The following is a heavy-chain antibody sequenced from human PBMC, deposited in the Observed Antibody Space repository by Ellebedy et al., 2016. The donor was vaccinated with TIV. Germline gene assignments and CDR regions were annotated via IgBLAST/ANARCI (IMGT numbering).Heavy chain of an antibody. Sequence: MPSETLSLTCTVSGGSISSGDYYWSWIRQPPGKGLEWIGYLYYSGSTYYNPSLKSRVTISVDTSKNQFSLQLSSVTAADTAVYYCARVDSSSPRFDYWGQGTLVTVSS. CDR3: ARVDSSSPRFDY. D-gene: IGHD6-6*01. J-gene: IGHJ4*02. V-gene: IGHV4-30-4*01. CDR1: GGSISSGDYY. CDR2: LYYSGST.